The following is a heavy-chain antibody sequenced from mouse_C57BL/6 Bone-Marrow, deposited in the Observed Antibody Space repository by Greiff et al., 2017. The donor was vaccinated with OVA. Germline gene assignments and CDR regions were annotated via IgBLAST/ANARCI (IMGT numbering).Heavy chain of an antibody. CDR1: GFSLSTFGMG. V-gene: IGHV8-8*01. Sequence: QVTLKESGPGILQPSQTLSLTCSFSGFSLSTFGMGVGWLRQPSGKGLVWLAHIWWDDDKYYHPALKSRLTISKDTSKNQVFLQIANVDTADTATYCWARIYYGNYSWYFDVWGTGTTVTVSS. D-gene: IGHD2-1*01. J-gene: IGHJ1*03. CDR3: ARIYYGNYSWYFDV. CDR2: IWWDDDK.